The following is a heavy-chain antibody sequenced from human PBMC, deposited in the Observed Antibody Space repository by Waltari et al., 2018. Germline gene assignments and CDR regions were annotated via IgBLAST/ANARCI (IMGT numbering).Heavy chain of an antibody. Sequence: QVQLVQSGSAVKKPGASVTVSCRVSGYSRTESSLPWVRQAPGKGLEWLGGFDPEDGEAVDAQEFKGRVTRTEDTSKDTAYMELSSLTYEDTAVYYCTRDRVGYCSGGTCYSRWFDPWGQGTLVTVSS. CDR3: TRDRVGYCSGGTCYSRWFDP. D-gene: IGHD2-15*01. CDR2: FDPEDGEA. CDR1: GYSRTESS. V-gene: IGHV1-24*01. J-gene: IGHJ5*02.